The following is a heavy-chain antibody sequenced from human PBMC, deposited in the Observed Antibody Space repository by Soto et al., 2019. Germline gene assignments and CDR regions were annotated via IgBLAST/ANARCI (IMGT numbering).Heavy chain of an antibody. CDR3: AKSDDYGDYFDY. Sequence: QVQLVESGGGVVQPGRSLRLSCAASGFTFSSYGMHWVRQAPGKGLEWVAVISYDGSNKYYADSVKGRFTISSDNSKNTLYLQMNSLRAEDTAVYYCAKSDDYGDYFDYWGQGTLVTVSS. D-gene: IGHD4-17*01. CDR1: GFTFSSYG. V-gene: IGHV3-30*18. J-gene: IGHJ4*02. CDR2: ISYDGSNK.